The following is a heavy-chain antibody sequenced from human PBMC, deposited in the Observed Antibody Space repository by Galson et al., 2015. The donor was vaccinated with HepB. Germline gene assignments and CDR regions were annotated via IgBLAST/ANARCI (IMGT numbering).Heavy chain of an antibody. CDR1: GYTFTSYA. V-gene: IGHV1-3*01. D-gene: IGHD6-19*01. J-gene: IGHJ4*02. Sequence: SVKVSCKASGYTFTSYAMHWVRQAPGQRLEWMGWINAGNGNTKYSQKFQGRVTITRDTSASTAYMELSSLRSEDTAVYYCARLAVAGTRWGYYFDYWGQGTLVTVSS. CDR3: ARLAVAGTRWGYYFDY. CDR2: INAGNGNT.